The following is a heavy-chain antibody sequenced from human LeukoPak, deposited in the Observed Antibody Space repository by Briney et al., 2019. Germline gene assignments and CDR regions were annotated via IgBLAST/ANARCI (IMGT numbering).Heavy chain of an antibody. CDR3: ATVRYYDSPGDSDYFDF. V-gene: IGHV1-24*01. CDR2: FDPYTVET. D-gene: IGHD3-22*01. J-gene: IGHJ4*02. Sequence: ASVKVSCRVSGYTLTELSMHWVRQAPGKGLEWMGGFDPYTVETIYAQKFQGSVTMTEDTSTDTAYMDLSSLRSDDTAVYYCATVRYYDSPGDSDYFDFWGQGTLVTVSS. CDR1: GYTLTELS.